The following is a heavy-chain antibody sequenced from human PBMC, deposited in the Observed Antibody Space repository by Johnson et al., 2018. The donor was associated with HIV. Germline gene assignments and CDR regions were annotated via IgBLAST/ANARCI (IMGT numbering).Heavy chain of an antibody. Sequence: MQLVESGGGLVQPGGSLRLSCAASGFTFSSYAMHWVRQAPGKGLEYVSAISSNGGTTYYANSVKGRFTISRDNSENTLYLQMGSLRAEDTAIYYCARDRLGAARPNAFDIWGQGTMVTVSS. CDR3: ARDRLGAARPNAFDI. V-gene: IGHV3-64*01. D-gene: IGHD1-26*01. CDR1: GFTFSSYA. CDR2: ISSNGGTT. J-gene: IGHJ3*02.